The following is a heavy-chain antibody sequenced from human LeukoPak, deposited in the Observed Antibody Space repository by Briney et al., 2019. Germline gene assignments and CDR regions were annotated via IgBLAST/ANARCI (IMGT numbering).Heavy chain of an antibody. Sequence: GGSLRLSCAASGFTFDNYAMNWVRQAPGKGLEWVSGISWNSGSTGYADSVKGRFTISRDNAKNSLYLQMNSLRAEDTALYYCAKDLGATVVTGGAFDIWGQGTMVTVSS. CDR1: GFTFDNYA. V-gene: IGHV3-9*01. D-gene: IGHD4-23*01. CDR3: AKDLGATVVTGGAFDI. CDR2: ISWNSGST. J-gene: IGHJ3*02.